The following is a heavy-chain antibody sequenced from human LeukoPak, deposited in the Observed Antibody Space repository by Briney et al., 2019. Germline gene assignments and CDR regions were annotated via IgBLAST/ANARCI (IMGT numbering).Heavy chain of an antibody. J-gene: IGHJ4*02. CDR1: GFTFSSYS. V-gene: IGHV3-21*01. D-gene: IGHD3-22*01. CDR2: ISSSSSYI. CDR3: ATAGAYYYDSSGYYLFDY. Sequence: PGGSLRLSCAASGFTFSSYSMNWVRQAPGKGLEWVSSISSSSSYIYYADSVKGRFTISRDNAKNSLYLQMNSLRAEDTAVYYCATAGAYYYDSSGYYLFDYWGQATLVTVSS.